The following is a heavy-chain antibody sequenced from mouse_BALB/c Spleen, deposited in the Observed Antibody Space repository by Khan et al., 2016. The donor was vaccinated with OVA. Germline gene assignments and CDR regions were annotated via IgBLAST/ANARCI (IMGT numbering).Heavy chain of an antibody. CDR3: SRGDDHGRGYFDV. D-gene: IGHD2-4*01. CDR2: ISTGGST. Sequence: EVELVESGGGLVKPGGSLKLSCAASGLTFSIYAMSWVRQTPEKRLEWVASISTGGSTYYPDSVKGRFTISRDNARNILYLQMSSLRSEDTTMYYFSRGDDHGRGYFDVLGAPATVTVSS. V-gene: IGHV5-6-5*01. CDR1: GLTFSIYA. J-gene: IGHJ1*01.